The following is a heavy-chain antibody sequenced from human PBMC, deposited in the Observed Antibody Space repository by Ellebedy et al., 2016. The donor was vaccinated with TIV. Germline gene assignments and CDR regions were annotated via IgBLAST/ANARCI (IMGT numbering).Heavy chain of an antibody. CDR1: GSSFTSYW. CDR3: ARPAITADGFDY. CDR2: IHPPDSDT. J-gene: IGHJ4*02. V-gene: IGHV5-51*01. Sequence: GESLKISCNGSGSSFTSYWIGWVRQMPGKGLEWMAIIHPPDSDTRYSPSFQGQVTISADKSISTAYLQWSSLKASDTAMYYCARPAITADGFDYWGQGTLVTVSS. D-gene: IGHD6-13*01.